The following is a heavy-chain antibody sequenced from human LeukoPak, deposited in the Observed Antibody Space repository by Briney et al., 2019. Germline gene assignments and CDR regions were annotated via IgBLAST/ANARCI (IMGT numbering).Heavy chain of an antibody. CDR2: MYTSGRT. V-gene: IGHV4-4*07. J-gene: IGHJ4*02. D-gene: IGHD5-18*01. CDR3: ARDRYSYGHPLDY. Sequence: PSETLSLTCNVSGGSISNYYWAWIRQPAGRGLEWIGRMYTSGRTYYNPSLKSRVTMSVDTSKYQFSLKLTSLTAADTAVYYCARDRYSYGHPLDYWGQGILVTVSS. CDR1: GGSISNYY.